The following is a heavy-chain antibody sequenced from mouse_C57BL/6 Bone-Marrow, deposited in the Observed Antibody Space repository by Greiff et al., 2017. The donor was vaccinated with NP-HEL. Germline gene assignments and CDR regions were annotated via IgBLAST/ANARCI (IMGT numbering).Heavy chain of an antibody. CDR1: GYTFTSYW. CDR3: AASSYWYFDV. Sequence: QVQLQQPGAELVKPGASVKVSCKASGYTFTSYWMHWVKQRPGQGLEWIGRIHPSDSDTNYNHQFTGKATLTVDKSSSTAYMQLSSLTSEDAAVYYCAASSYWYFDVWGTGTTVTVSS. V-gene: IGHV1-74*01. D-gene: IGHD1-1*01. CDR2: IHPSDSDT. J-gene: IGHJ1*03.